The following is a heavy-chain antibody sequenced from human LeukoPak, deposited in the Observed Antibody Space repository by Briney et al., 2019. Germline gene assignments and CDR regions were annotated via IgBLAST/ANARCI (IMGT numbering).Heavy chain of an antibody. J-gene: IGHJ6*02. D-gene: IGHD1-14*01. CDR1: GFTFNNYA. CDR3: AKVSGGGLYYDGMDV. V-gene: IGHV3-23*01. Sequence: GGSLRLSCAASGFTFNNYALNWVRQAPGKGLEWVSVISGSGGTTYYADSVKGRFTISRDSSKNTLYLQMNSLRAEDTAVYYCAKVSGGGLYYDGMDVWGQGTTVTVSS. CDR2: ISGSGGTT.